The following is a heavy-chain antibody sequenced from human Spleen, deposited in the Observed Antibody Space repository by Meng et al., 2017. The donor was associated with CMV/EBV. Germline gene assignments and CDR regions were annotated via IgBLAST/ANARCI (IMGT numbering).Heavy chain of an antibody. CDR3: ARPRVGQQLVPAAYYGMDV. D-gene: IGHD6-13*01. CDR2: IIPIFGTA. CDR1: GYSFTSYW. Sequence: KISCKGSGYSFTSYWIGWVRQAPGQGLEWMGGIIPIFGTANYAQKFQGRVTITTDESTSTAYMELSSLRSEDTAVYYCARPRVGQQLVPAAYYGMDVWGQGTTVTVSS. J-gene: IGHJ6*02. V-gene: IGHV1-69*05.